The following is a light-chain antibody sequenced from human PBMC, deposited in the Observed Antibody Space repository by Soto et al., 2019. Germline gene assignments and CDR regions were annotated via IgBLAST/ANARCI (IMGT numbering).Light chain of an antibody. CDR1: SSDVSGYTY. CDR3: SSYTSSSTRG. V-gene: IGLV2-14*01. CDR2: EVS. J-gene: IGLJ1*01. Sequence: QSALTQPASVSGSPGQSITISCTGTSSDVSGYTYLSWYQQHPGKAPKLMIYEVSNRPAGVSNRFSGSKSGNTASLPISELQAEDEADYYCSSYTSSSTRGFGTGTKGTVL.